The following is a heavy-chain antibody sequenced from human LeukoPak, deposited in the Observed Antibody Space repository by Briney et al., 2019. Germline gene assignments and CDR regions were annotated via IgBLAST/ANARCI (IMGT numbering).Heavy chain of an antibody. CDR1: GDSISSYY. V-gene: IGHV4-4*09. J-gene: IGHJ4*02. D-gene: IGHD3-10*01. CDR3: TRRAPTSYGHYLDS. CDR2: IHTNGRT. Sequence: SETLSLTCTVSGDSISSYYWSWIRQTPGKGLEWIGYIHTNGRTNYSTSLKSRVTMSVDSSKTQLSLMLSSVTAADTAVYYCTRRAPTSYGHYLDSWGQGTLVTVSS.